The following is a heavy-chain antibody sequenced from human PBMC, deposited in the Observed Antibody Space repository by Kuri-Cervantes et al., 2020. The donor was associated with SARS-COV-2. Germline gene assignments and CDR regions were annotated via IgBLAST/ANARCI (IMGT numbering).Heavy chain of an antibody. D-gene: IGHD3-10*01. CDR3: ARALGSGYNWFDP. CDR1: VTTFPNYD. V-gene: IGHV1-8*01. Sequence: ASVKVSCKAPVTTFPNYDINWVRQATGQGLEWMGMVKTNSGNTLYAQIFQGRVTMTRDTSISTAYMELSRLRSDDTAVYYCARALGSGYNWFDPWGQGTLVTVSS. J-gene: IGHJ5*02. CDR2: VKTNSGNT.